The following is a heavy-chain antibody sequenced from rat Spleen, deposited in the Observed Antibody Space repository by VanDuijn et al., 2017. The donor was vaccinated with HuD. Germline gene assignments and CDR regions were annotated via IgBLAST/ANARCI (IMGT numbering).Heavy chain of an antibody. CDR3: ARHALMYTTDPFTY. V-gene: IGHV5-7*01. J-gene: IGHJ3*01. Sequence: EVQLVESGGGLVQPGRSLKLSCAASGFTFSDYNMAWVRQAPKKGLEWVATISYDGSSTYYRDSVTGRFTISRDNAKSTLYLQIDSLRSEDSATYYCARHALMYTTDPFTYWGQGTLVTVSS. D-gene: IGHD1-6*01. CDR2: ISYDGSST. CDR1: GFTFSDYN.